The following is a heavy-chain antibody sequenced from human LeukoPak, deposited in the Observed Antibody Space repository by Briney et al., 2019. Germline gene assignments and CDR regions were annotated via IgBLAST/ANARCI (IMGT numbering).Heavy chain of an antibody. CDR1: DFLLSDYD. Sequence: GGSVRLFCGASDFLLSDYDMGWVRESTGKGLEGVSTIYKITYTTFYAYSVKCRFTISRDNTKNTLYLQMKNLRTEDTAVYFWAKFEGAYIPGWFNDNWGQGILVTVSS. D-gene: IGHD3-16*01. J-gene: IGHJ4*02. V-gene: IGHV3-23*05. CDR2: IYKITYTT. CDR3: AKFEGAYIPGWFNDN.